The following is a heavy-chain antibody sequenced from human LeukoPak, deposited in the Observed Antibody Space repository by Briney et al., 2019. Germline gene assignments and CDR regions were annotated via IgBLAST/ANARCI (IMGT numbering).Heavy chain of an antibody. J-gene: IGHJ6*03. Sequence: SETLSLTSAVYGGSFSGYYWSWIRQPPGKGLEWIGEINHSGSTNYNPSLKSRVTISVDTSKNQFSLKLSSVTAADTAVYYCARVKKYYYYYMDVWGKGTTVTVSS. CDR2: INHSGST. CDR3: ARVKKYYYYYMDV. CDR1: GGSFSGYY. V-gene: IGHV4-34*01.